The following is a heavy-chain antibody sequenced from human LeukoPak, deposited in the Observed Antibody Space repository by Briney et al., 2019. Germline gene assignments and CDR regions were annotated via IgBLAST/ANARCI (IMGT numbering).Heavy chain of an antibody. J-gene: IGHJ4*02. CDR1: GFTFSSYS. CDR3: SRVSPYSSSPITNDY. D-gene: IGHD6-13*01. Sequence: GGSLRLSCAASGFTFSSYSMNWVRQAPGKGLEWVSSISSSSSYIYYADSVKGRFTISRDNAKNSLYLQMNSLKTEDTAVYYCSRVSPYSSSPITNDYWGQGTLVTVSS. CDR2: ISSSSSYI. V-gene: IGHV3-21*03.